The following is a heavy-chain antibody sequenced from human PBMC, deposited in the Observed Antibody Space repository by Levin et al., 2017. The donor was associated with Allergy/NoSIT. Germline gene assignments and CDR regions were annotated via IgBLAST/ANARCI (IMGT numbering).Heavy chain of an antibody. D-gene: IGHD6-13*01. CDR1: GGTFSSYA. CDR2: IIPIFGTA. Sequence: MAGGSLRLSCKASGGTFSSYAISWVRQAPGQGLEWMGGIIPIFGTAHYTQKFQGRVTITADESTSTAYMALSSLRSDDTALYYCARKYSTSWYDAFDMWGQGTMVTVSS. CDR3: ARKYSTSWYDAFDM. V-gene: IGHV1-69*01. J-gene: IGHJ3*02.